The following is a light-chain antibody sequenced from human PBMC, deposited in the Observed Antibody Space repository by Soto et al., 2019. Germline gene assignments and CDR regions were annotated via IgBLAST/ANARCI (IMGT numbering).Light chain of an antibody. V-gene: IGLV2-11*01. J-gene: IGLJ1*01. CDR3: CSYAGRYTYV. Sequence: QSVLTQPRSVSGSPGQSVTVSCTGTSSNVGGYNHVSWYQQHPDKAPKLMIYDVTKRPSGVPDRFSGSKSGNTASLTISGLQAEDEADYYCCSYAGRYTYVFGTGTKLTVL. CDR1: SSNVGGYNH. CDR2: DVT.